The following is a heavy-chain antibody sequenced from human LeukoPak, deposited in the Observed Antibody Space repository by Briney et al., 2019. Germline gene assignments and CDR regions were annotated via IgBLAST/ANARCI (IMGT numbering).Heavy chain of an antibody. CDR1: GGSFSGYY. V-gene: IGHV3-7*01. D-gene: IGHD3-22*01. CDR2: IKQDGSEK. J-gene: IGHJ4*02. Sequence: ETLSLTCAVYGGSFSGYYWSWVRQAPGKGLEWVANIKQDGSEKYYVDSVKGRLTISRDNAKNSLYLQMNSLRAEDTAVYYCARAMFSNYYDSSGYHYGGQGTLVTVSS. CDR3: ARAMFSNYYDSSGYHY.